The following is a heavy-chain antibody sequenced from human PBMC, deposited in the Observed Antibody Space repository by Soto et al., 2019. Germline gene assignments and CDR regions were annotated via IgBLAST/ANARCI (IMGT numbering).Heavy chain of an antibody. D-gene: IGHD3-22*01. J-gene: IGHJ4*02. CDR1: GGSISSYY. V-gene: IGHV4-59*01. CDR2: IYYSGST. CDR3: ARASYYYDSSGYYVLFDY. Sequence: PSETLSLTCTVSGGSISSYYWSWIRQPPGKGLEWIGYIYYSGSTNYNPSLKSRVTISVDTSKNQFSLKLSSVTAADTAVYYCARASYYYDSSGYYVLFDYWGQGTLVTSPQ.